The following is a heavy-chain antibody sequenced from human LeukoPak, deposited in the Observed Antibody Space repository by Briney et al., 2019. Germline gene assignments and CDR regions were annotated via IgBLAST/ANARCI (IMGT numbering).Heavy chain of an antibody. CDR2: IYYSGST. J-gene: IGHJ6*03. CDR3: ARDRYCSSTSCYYYYMDV. CDR1: GGSISSYY. V-gene: IGHV4-59*12. D-gene: IGHD2-2*01. Sequence: SSETLSLTCTVSGGSISSYYWSWIRQPPGKGLEWIGYIYYSGSTNYNPSLKSRVTISVDTSKNQFSLKLSSVTAADTAVYYCARDRYCSSTSCYYYYMDVWGKGTTVTVSS.